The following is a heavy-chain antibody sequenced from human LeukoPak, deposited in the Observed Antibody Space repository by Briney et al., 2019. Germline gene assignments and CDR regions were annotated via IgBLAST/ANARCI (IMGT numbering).Heavy chain of an antibody. CDR3: ARDFQPGIRFGELGA. V-gene: IGHV1-2*02. CDR1: GYTFTGYY. Sequence: GASVKVSCKASGYTFTGYYMHWVRQAPGQGLEWMGWINPNSGGTNYAQKFQGRVTMTRDTSISTAYMELSRLRSDDTAVYYCARDFQPGIRFGELGAWGQGTLVTVSS. D-gene: IGHD3-10*01. J-gene: IGHJ5*02. CDR2: INPNSGGT.